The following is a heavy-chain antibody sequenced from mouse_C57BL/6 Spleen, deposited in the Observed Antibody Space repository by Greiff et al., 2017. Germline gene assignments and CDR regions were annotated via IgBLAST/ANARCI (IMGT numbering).Heavy chain of an antibody. CDR3: ASYYGNYDGIFAY. CDR1: GFTFTDYY. V-gene: IGHV7-3*01. CDR2: IRNKANGYTT. J-gene: IGHJ3*01. D-gene: IGHD2-1*01. Sequence: EVQLQESGGGLVQPGGSLSLSCAASGFTFTDYYMSWVRQPPGKALEWLGFIRNKANGYTTEYSASVKGRFTISRDNSQSILYLQMNALRAEDSATYYCASYYGNYDGIFAYWGQGTLVTVS.